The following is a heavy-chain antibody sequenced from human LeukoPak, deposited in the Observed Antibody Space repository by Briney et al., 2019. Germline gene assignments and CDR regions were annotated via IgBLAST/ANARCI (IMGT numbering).Heavy chain of an antibody. Sequence: KNGESLKISCKGSGYSFTSYWIAWVRQMPGKGLEWMGIIYPGDSDTRYSPSFQGQVTISADRSISTAYLQWSSLKAPDTAMYYCARGYVDTVMGSGPAPHFDYWGQGTLVTVSS. CDR1: GYSFTSYW. J-gene: IGHJ4*02. CDR2: IYPGDSDT. CDR3: ARGYVDTVMGSGPAPHFDY. V-gene: IGHV5-51*01. D-gene: IGHD5-18*01.